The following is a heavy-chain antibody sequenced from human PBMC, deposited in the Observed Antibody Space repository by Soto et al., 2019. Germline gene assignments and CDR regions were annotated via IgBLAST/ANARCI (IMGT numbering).Heavy chain of an antibody. D-gene: IGHD6-13*01. CDR1: GDFVSSRFW. Sequence: SETLSLTCAVSGDFVSSRFWWSWVRQSPGKGLEWIGEIYHSGSANYNPSLKSRVTMSVDNSKNQFSLKLNSVTAADTAVYYCARYNAASGTYYFDYWGQGTLVTSPQ. J-gene: IGHJ4*02. CDR3: ARYNAASGTYYFDY. V-gene: IGHV4-4*02. CDR2: IYHSGSA.